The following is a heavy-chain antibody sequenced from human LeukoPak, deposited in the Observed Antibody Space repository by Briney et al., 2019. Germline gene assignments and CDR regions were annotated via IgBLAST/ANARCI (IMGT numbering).Heavy chain of an antibody. V-gene: IGHV4-4*02. D-gene: IGHD1-1*01. J-gene: IGHJ4*02. CDR2: IYHSGST. CDR1: GGTISSSNL. CDR3: ARASRNNWNDYYFDY. Sequence: SETLSLTCAVSGGTISSSNLWSWGRQPPGKGVGWIGEIYHSGSTNYNPSLKSRVTISVDKSKNQFSLKLSSVTAADTAVYYCARASRNNWNDYYFDYWGQGTLVTVSS.